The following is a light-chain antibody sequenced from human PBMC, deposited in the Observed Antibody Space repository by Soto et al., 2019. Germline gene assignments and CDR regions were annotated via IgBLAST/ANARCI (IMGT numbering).Light chain of an antibody. V-gene: IGLV2-14*01. J-gene: IGLJ3*02. Sequence: QSALTQPPSVSGSPGQSITISCTGTSSDVGDYNRVSWYQHHPGKAPKLVIFEVTNRPSGISDRFSGFKSGSTASLTISELQPDDEADYYCISFTPSTTTHWVFGGGTKVTVL. CDR2: EVT. CDR3: ISFTPSTTTHWV. CDR1: SSDVGDYNR.